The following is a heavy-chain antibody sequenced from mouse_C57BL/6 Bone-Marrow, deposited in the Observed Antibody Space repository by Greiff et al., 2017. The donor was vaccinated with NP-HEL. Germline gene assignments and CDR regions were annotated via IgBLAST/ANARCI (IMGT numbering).Heavy chain of an antibody. CDR2: IYPGDGDT. V-gene: IGHV1-82*01. D-gene: IGHD4-1*01. J-gene: IGHJ4*01. CDR3: ARWQGELGRRAMDY. CDR1: GYAFSSSW. Sequence: VQLQQSGPELVKPGASVKISCKASGYAFSSSWMNWVKQRPGKGLEWIGRIYPGDGDTNYNGKFKGKATLTADKSSSTAYMQLSSLTSEDSAVYFCARWQGELGRRAMDYWGQGTSVTVSS.